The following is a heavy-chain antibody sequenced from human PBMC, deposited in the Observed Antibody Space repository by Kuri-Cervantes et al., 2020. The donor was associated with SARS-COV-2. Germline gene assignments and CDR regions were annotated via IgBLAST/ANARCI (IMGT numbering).Heavy chain of an antibody. V-gene: IGHV1-2*02. CDR3: AREAYSYGFIYYYYMDV. Sequence: ASVKVFCKASGYTFTGYYMHWVRQAPGQGLEWMGWINPNSGGTNYAQKFQGRVTMTRDTSISTAYMELSRLRSDDTAVYYCAREAYSYGFIYYYYMDVWGKGTTVTVSS. J-gene: IGHJ6*03. CDR1: GYTFTGYY. D-gene: IGHD5-18*01. CDR2: INPNSGGT.